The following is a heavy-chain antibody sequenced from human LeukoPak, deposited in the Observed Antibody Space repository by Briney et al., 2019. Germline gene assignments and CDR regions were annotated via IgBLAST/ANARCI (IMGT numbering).Heavy chain of an antibody. CDR2: IRSDGINK. V-gene: IGHV3-30*02. J-gene: IGHJ2*01. CDR1: GFTFSNYG. Sequence: PGGSLRLSCAASGFTFSNYGMHWVRQAPGKGLEGVAFIRSDGINKYHADSVKGRFTISRDNSKNTLYLQMNSLRAEDTAVYYCAKDGGSSWYNWYFDLWGRGTLVTVSS. CDR3: AKDGGSSWYNWYFDL. D-gene: IGHD6-13*01.